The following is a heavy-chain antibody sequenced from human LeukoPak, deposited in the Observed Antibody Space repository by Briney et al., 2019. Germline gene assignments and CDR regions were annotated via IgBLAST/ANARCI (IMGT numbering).Heavy chain of an antibody. CDR1: GYTFTSYA. V-gene: IGHV1-3*01. Sequence: GASVKVSCKASGYTFTSYAMHWVRQAPGQRLEWMGWINAGNGNTKYSQKFQGRVTITRDTSVSTAYMELSSLRSEDTAVYYCARPVGGNGMDVWGQGTTVTVSS. D-gene: IGHD1-26*01. CDR2: INAGNGNT. J-gene: IGHJ6*02. CDR3: ARPVGGNGMDV.